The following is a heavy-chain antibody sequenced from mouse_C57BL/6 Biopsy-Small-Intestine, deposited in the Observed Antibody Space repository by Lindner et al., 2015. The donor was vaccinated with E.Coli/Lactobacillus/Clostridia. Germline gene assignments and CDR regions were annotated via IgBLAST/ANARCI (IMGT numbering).Heavy chain of an antibody. V-gene: IGHV1-66*01. D-gene: IGHD2-4*01. J-gene: IGHJ4*01. Sequence: VQLQESGPELVKPGASVKISCKASGYSFTSYYIHWVKQRPGQGLEWIGWIYPGSGNTKYNEKFKGKATLTADTSSSTAYMQLSSLTSEDSAVYYCADYDYDGYAMDYWGQGTSVTVSS. CDR2: IYPGSGNT. CDR3: ADYDYDGYAMDY. CDR1: GYSFTSYY.